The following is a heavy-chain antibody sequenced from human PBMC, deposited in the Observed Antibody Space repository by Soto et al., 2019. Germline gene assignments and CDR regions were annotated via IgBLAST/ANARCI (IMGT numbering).Heavy chain of an antibody. J-gene: IGHJ1*01. Sequence: GGFLRLSCAASGFTFSSYAMSWVRQAPGKGLEWVSAISGSGGSTYYADPVKARFTIPRDNSKNTLYLQMNSLRAEDTAFFYCAKEVVRGVISPEYFQHWGQGTLVTVSS. CDR2: ISGSGGST. CDR3: AKEVVRGVISPEYFQH. V-gene: IGHV3-23*01. CDR1: GFTFSSYA. D-gene: IGHD3-10*01.